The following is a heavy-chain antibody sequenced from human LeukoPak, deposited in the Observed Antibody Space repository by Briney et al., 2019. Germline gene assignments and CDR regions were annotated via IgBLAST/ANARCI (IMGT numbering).Heavy chain of an antibody. J-gene: IGHJ6*03. V-gene: IGHV3-7*01. CDR1: GFTFNSYW. CDR2: INQDGSEK. CDR3: ARVMSASVWRSYGSYDYYYYMDI. Sequence: PGGSLRLSCAVSGFTFNSYWMSWVRQAPGKGLEWVAKINQDGSEKYSVDSMKGRITISRDNAKNSLYLEINSLRVEDTAVFYCARVMSASVWRSYGSYDYYYYMDIWGRGTTVTVSS. D-gene: IGHD3-16*01.